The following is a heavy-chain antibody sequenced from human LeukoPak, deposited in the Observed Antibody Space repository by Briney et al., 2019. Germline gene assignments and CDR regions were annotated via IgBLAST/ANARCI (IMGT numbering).Heavy chain of an antibody. CDR1: GFLFSSFA. CDR2: ISSDGGNI. V-gene: IGHV3-30-3*01. Sequence: GGSLRLSCAASGFLFSSFAFHWVRQAPGKGLEGVTVISSDGGNIYYADSVTGRPLISRDNSKNTLYLLFYSLKPEDTAVYYCARDRGPTIAVPYYFAFWGQGSVVTVSS. D-gene: IGHD6-19*01. CDR3: ARDRGPTIAVPYYFAF. J-gene: IGHJ4*02.